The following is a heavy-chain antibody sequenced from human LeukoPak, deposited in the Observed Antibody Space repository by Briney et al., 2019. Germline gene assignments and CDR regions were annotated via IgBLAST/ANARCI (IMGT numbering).Heavy chain of an antibody. V-gene: IGHV4-39*07. J-gene: IGHJ6*03. CDR2: IYYSGST. CDR1: GGSISSSSYY. CDR3: ARVTRYYMDV. Sequence: SETLSLTCTVSGGSISSSSYYWGWIRQPPGKGLEWIGSIYYSGSTYYNPSLKSRVTISVDTSKNQFSLKLSSVTAADTAVYYCARVTRYYMDVWGKGTTVTVSS. D-gene: IGHD1-14*01.